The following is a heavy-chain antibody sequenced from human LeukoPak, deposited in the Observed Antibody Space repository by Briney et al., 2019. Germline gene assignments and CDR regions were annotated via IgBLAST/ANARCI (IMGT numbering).Heavy chain of an antibody. Sequence: SETLSLTCAVYGGSFSGYYWSWIRQPPGKGLEWIGEINHSGSTTYNPSLKSRVTISVDTSKNQFSLKLSSVTAADTAVYYCASGDWDDYGDYLGAFDIWGQGTMVTVSS. V-gene: IGHV4-34*01. D-gene: IGHD4-17*01. CDR3: ASGDWDDYGDYLGAFDI. CDR2: INHSGST. J-gene: IGHJ3*02. CDR1: GGSFSGYY.